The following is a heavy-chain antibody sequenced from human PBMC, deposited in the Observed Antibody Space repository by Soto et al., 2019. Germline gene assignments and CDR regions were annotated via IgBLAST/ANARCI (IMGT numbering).Heavy chain of an antibody. CDR2: RNPNSGDT. D-gene: IGHD1-1*01. CDR1: GYTFSDHD. CDR3: ARVGGNWNDDYFDY. V-gene: IGHV1-8*01. J-gene: IGHJ4*02. Sequence: QVQLVQSGAEVKKPGASVKVSCKASGYTFSDHDINWVRQASGQGPEWLGWRNPNSGDTGYAQNFQGRVTITRDTSKRTAYMELSSLRSEDAAVYYCARVGGNWNDDYFDYWGQGTLVTVSS.